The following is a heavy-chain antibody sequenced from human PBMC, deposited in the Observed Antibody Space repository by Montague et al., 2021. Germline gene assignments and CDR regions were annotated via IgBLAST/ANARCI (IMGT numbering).Heavy chain of an antibody. J-gene: IGHJ3*02. CDR3: ARNLASAAPGAFDI. CDR2: FTLDGSST. D-gene: IGHD6-13*01. Sequence: SLSLSCAASGFSFSSYWMHWVRQAPGKGLLWVSRFTLDGSSTTFADSVKGRFTTSRDNAKATLYLQMNSLRVEDTAVYYCARNLASAAPGAFDIWGQGTMVTVSS. V-gene: IGHV3-74*01. CDR1: GFSFSSYW.